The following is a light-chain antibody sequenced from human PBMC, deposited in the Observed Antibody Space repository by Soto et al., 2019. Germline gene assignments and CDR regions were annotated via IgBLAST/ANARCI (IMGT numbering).Light chain of an antibody. J-gene: IGLJ1*01. CDR3: SSYTSSSPYV. CDR1: SSDVCGYNY. Sequence: QPALTQPASVSGSPGQSITISCTGTSSDVCGYNYVSWYQQHPGKAPKLMIYEVSNRPSGVSNRFSGSKSGNTASLTISGLQAEDEADYYCSSYTSSSPYVFGTGTKVTVL. CDR2: EVS. V-gene: IGLV2-14*01.